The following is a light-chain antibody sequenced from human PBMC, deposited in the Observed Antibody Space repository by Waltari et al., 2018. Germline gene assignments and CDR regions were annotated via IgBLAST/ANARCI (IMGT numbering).Light chain of an antibody. CDR3: TSQSTNNVVL. V-gene: IGLV2-14*03. CDR2: DVS. CDR1: STYVGSSNS. J-gene: IGLJ3*02. Sequence: QSALTQPASVSGSPGQSITISCTGTSTYVGSSNSVSWYQDLPGHGPKFIIYDVSDRPSGVSSRFSGSKSGNTASLTISGLQAEDEANYYCTSQSTNNVVLFGGGTKVTVL.